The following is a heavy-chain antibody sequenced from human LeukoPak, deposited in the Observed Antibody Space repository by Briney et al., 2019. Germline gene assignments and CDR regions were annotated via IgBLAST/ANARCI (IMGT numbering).Heavy chain of an antibody. CDR3: ARLHGDYEVRWFDP. V-gene: IGHV1-8*01. J-gene: IGHJ5*02. D-gene: IGHD4-17*01. CDR1: GYTFTSYD. CDR2: MSPNSGDT. Sequence: ASVKVSCKASGYTFTSYDFNWVRQATGQRPEWMGWMSPNSGDTGYAQKFQDRVTMTRNTSISTAYMELSSLRSDDTAVYYCARLHGDYEVRWFDPWGQGTLVTVSS.